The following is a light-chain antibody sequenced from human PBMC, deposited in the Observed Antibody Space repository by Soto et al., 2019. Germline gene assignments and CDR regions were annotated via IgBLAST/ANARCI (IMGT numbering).Light chain of an antibody. CDR2: GAS. Sequence: EIVLTQSPGTLSLSPGERATLSCRASQSVSSSYLAWYQQKPGQAPRLLIYGASSRATGIPDRLSGSGSGTDFTLTISRLEPEDFAVYYCQQYGSSPPFTFGPGT. CDR3: QQYGSSPPFT. CDR1: QSVSSSY. V-gene: IGKV3-20*01. J-gene: IGKJ3*01.